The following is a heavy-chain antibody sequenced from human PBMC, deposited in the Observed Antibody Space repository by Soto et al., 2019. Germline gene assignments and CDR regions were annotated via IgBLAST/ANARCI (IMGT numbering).Heavy chain of an antibody. Sequence: HPGGSLRLSCAASGFTFSSYGMHWVRQAPGKGLEWVAVISYDGSNKYYADSVKGRFTISRDNSKNTLYLQMNSLRAEDTAVYYCAKVLRAGIAAAGGYYYYYGMDVWGQGTTVTVSS. CDR1: GFTFSSYG. V-gene: IGHV3-30*18. D-gene: IGHD6-13*01. CDR3: AKVLRAGIAAAGGYYYYYGMDV. J-gene: IGHJ6*02. CDR2: ISYDGSNK.